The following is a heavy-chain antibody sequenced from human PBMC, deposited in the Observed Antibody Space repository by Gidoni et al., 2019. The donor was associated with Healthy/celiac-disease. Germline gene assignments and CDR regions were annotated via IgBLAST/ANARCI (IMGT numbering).Heavy chain of an antibody. Sequence: QVQLVQSGAEVKKPGSSVKVSCKASGGTFSSYAISWVRQAPGQGLEWMGRIIPILGIANYAQKFQGRVTITADKSTSTAYMELSSLRSEDTAVYYCARDDPISEGTNNAFDIWGQGTMVTVSS. V-gene: IGHV1-69*04. D-gene: IGHD2-21*01. CDR1: GGTFSSYA. J-gene: IGHJ3*02. CDR2: IIPILGIA. CDR3: ARDDPISEGTNNAFDI.